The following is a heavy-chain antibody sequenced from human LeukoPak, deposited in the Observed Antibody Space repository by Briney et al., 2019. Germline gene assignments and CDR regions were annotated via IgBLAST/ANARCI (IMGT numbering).Heavy chain of an antibody. CDR3: ARDGGATTYYDFWSGYSPPTDAFDI. V-gene: IGHV3-21*01. CDR1: GFTFSSYS. Sequence: GGSLRLSCAASGFTFSSYSMNWVRQAPGKELEWVSSISSSSSYIYYADSVKGRFTISRDNAKNSLYLQMNSLRAEDTAVYYCARDGGATTYYDFWSGYSPPTDAFDIWGQGTMVTVSS. D-gene: IGHD3-3*01. J-gene: IGHJ3*02. CDR2: ISSSSSYI.